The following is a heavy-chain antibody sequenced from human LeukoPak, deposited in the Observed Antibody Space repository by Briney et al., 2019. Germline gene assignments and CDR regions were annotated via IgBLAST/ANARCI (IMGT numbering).Heavy chain of an antibody. Sequence: GGSLRLSCAASGFTVSSNYMSWVRQAPGKGLEWVSVIYSGGSTYYADSVKGRFTISRDDSKNTLYLQMNSLRAEDTAVYYCAKDRLPGIAAAGLDYWGQGTLVTVSS. CDR3: AKDRLPGIAAAGLDY. D-gene: IGHD6-13*01. V-gene: IGHV3-53*01. J-gene: IGHJ4*02. CDR2: IYSGGST. CDR1: GFTVSSNY.